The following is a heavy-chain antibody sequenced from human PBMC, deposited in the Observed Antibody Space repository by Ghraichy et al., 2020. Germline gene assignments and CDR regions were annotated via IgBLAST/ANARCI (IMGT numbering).Heavy chain of an antibody. CDR1: GDSVSSAASH. J-gene: IGHJ5*02. V-gene: IGHV4-61*08. D-gene: IGHD2-21*02. CDR3: ARSMVTRLDP. Sequence: SETLSLTCTVSGDSVSSAASHLSWIRRSPGKGLEWIGYFYSIGGTKYNPSLKRRISMSVDTSKNQFSLKLSSVTAADTAVYYCARSMVTRLDPWGQGTPVIVAS. CDR2: FYSIGGT.